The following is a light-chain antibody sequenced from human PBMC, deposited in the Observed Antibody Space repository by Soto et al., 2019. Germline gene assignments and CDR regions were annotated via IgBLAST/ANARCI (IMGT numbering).Light chain of an antibody. CDR2: DAS. CDR3: QQYGDLPLT. Sequence: DVQLTQSPSNLPASVGDRVASTCQATQNIFNYLNWFQQRPGKAPQLLISDASHLEPGVPSRFSGQRSGTDFTLIINDLQPEDFATYFCQQYGDLPLTFGGGTRVEV. V-gene: IGKV1-33*01. J-gene: IGKJ4*01. CDR1: QNIFNY.